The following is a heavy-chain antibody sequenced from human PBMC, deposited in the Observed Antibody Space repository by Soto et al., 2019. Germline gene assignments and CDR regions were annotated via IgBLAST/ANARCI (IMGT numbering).Heavy chain of an antibody. CDR2: VIPASGIT. D-gene: IGHD2-8*01. V-gene: IGHV1-46*01. CDR1: GYTLGSHY. CDR3: AREILGLMDF. J-gene: IGHJ1*01. Sequence: QVRLVQSGAEVKKPGASVKVSCKASGYTLGSHYVHWVRQAPGQGLEWMGMVIPASGITLYAQMFLDRVSMTSDTSTSTVYMELTNLQSAATAIYYGAREILGLMDFWGQGTLVTVSS.